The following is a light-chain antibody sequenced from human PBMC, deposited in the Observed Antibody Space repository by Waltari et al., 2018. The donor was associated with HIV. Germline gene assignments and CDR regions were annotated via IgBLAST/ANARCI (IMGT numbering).Light chain of an antibody. CDR2: RDS. J-gene: IGLJ1*01. CDR1: DLPGTY. V-gene: IGLV3-25*03. CDR3: QSADSSGTYV. Sequence: SYELTQPPSVSVSPGQPARTTCSGDDLPGTYADGYQQRPGQAPVLVIYRDSERPSGIPERFSGSSSGTTVTLTISGVQAEDEADYYCQSADSSGTYVFGNGTKVTVL.